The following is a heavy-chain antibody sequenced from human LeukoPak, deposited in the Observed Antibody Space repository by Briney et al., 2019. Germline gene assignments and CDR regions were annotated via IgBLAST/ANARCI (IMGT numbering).Heavy chain of an antibody. CDR3: ARLMGYYGSGSYYNSPFDY. Sequence: GESLKISCKGSEYTFTSYWIGWVRQMPGKGLEWMGIIYPADSDTTYSPSFQGQVTISADKSISTAYLQWSSLKASDTAMYYCARLMGYYGSGSYYNSPFDYWGQGTLVTVSS. CDR1: EYTFTSYW. D-gene: IGHD3-10*01. V-gene: IGHV5-51*01. J-gene: IGHJ4*02. CDR2: IYPADSDT.